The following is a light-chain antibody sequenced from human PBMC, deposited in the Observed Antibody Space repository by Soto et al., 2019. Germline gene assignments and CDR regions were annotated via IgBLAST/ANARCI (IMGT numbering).Light chain of an antibody. J-gene: IGKJ3*01. Sequence: DIQLTQSPSFLSASVGDRVTITCRASQGISSYLAWYQQKPGKAPKLLIYAASTLQSGVPSRVSGSGSGTEFTLTISSLQPEDFATYYCQQLNSYPLTCGPGTKVDIK. V-gene: IGKV1-9*01. CDR2: AAS. CDR1: QGISSY. CDR3: QQLNSYPLT.